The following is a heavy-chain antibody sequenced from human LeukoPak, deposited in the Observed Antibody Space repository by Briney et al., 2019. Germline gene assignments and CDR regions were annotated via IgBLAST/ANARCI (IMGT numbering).Heavy chain of an antibody. CDR2: ISSSSSTI. J-gene: IGHJ6*02. Sequence: GGSLRLSCAASGVTGNYMTWVRQAPGKGLEWVSYISSSSSTIYYADSVKGRFTISRDNAKNSLYLQMNSLRAEDTAVYYCAREIYGSGTYPYYYYGMDVWGQGTTVTVSS. D-gene: IGHD3-10*01. CDR1: GVTGNY. V-gene: IGHV3-48*04. CDR3: AREIYGSGTYPYYYYGMDV.